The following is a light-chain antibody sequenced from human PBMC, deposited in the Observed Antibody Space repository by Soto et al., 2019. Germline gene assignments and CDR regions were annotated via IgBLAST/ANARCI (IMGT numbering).Light chain of an antibody. CDR1: SSNIGSNY. Sequence: QSVLTQSPSASGTPGQRVNISCSGSSSNIGSNYVYWYQQLPGTAPKLLIYTDNQRPSGVPDRFSGSKSGTSASLAISGLRSEDEADYYCATWDDSLSDVIFGGGTKVTV. CDR2: TDN. J-gene: IGLJ2*01. V-gene: IGLV1-47*01. CDR3: ATWDDSLSDVI.